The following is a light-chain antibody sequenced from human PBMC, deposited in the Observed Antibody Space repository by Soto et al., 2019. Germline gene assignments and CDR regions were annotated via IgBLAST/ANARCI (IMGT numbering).Light chain of an antibody. Sequence: QSLLTQPASVSGSPGQSLTISCPGTSGDVGRYDSVSWYKHRPGKVPELIIFSDRFSGSKSGNTASLTISGLQAEDEADYYCSSYTTNRTPVFGGGTKVTVL. V-gene: IGLV2-14*01. CDR1: SGDVGRYDS. J-gene: IGLJ2*01. CDR3: SSYTTNRTPV.